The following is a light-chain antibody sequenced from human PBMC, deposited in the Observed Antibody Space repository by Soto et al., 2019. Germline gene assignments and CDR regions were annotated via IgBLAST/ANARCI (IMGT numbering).Light chain of an antibody. V-gene: IGKV3-20*01. Sequence: SAQAPSSLNLSPGERATLSCRASQSVSNNYLAWYQQKPGQAPRLLIYGASNRATGIPDRFSGSGSGTDFTLTISRLEPEDFAVYYCQQYGSSGTFGQGTKVDI. J-gene: IGKJ1*01. CDR3: QQYGSSGT. CDR1: QSVSNNY. CDR2: GAS.